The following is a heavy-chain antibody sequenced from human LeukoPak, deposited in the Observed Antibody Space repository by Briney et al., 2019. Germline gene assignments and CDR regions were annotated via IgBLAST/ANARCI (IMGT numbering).Heavy chain of an antibody. Sequence: SETLSLTCTVSGGSISSYYWSWIRQPPGKGLEWIGYIYYSGSTNYNPSLKSRVTISIDTSGNQFSLKLFSVTAADTAVYFCARDGGMGAIPFDSWGQGTLVTVSS. D-gene: IGHD1-26*01. V-gene: IGHV4-59*12. CDR1: GGSISSYY. J-gene: IGHJ4*02. CDR3: ARDGGMGAIPFDS. CDR2: IYYSGST.